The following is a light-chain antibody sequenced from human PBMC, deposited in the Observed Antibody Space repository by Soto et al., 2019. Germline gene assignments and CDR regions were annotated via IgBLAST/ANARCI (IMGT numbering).Light chain of an antibody. J-gene: IGKJ1*01. CDR3: QHYNSNSEA. CDR1: QTISSW. Sequence: DIQMTQSPSTLSGSVGDRVTITCRASQTISSWLAWYQQKPGKAPKLLIYKASTLKSGVPSRFSGSGSGTEFTLTISSLQPDDFPTYYCQHYNSNSEAFGQGTKVELK. CDR2: KAS. V-gene: IGKV1-5*03.